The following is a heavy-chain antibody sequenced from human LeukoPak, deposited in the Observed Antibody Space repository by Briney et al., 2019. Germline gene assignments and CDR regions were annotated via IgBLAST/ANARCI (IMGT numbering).Heavy chain of an antibody. CDR2: MNPNSGNT. CDR1: GYTFTSYD. Sequence: ASVKVSCKASGYTFTSYDINWVRQATGQGLEWMGWMNPNSGNTGYAQKFQGRVTITRNTSISTAYMELSSLRSEDTAVYYCARASVAIGAFDIWGQGTMVTVSS. V-gene: IGHV1-8*03. D-gene: IGHD2-15*01. CDR3: ARASVAIGAFDI. J-gene: IGHJ3*02.